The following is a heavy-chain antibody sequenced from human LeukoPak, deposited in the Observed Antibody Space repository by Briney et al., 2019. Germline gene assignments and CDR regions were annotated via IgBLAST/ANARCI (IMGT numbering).Heavy chain of an antibody. J-gene: IGHJ5*02. D-gene: IGHD5-24*01. Sequence: PSDTLSLTCAVSGYSISSSNWWGWIRQPPGKGLEWIGYIYYSGSTNYNPSLKSRVTISVDTSKNQFSLKLSSVTAADTAVYYCARDRRDGYSPWGQGTQVTVSS. CDR2: IYYSGST. CDR1: GYSISSSNW. CDR3: ARDRRDGYSP. V-gene: IGHV4-28*03.